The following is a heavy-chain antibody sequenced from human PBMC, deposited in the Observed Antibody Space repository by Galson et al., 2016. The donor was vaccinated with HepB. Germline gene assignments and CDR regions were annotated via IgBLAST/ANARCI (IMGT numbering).Heavy chain of an antibody. CDR2: AYYRSKRYD. V-gene: IGHV6-1*01. CDR1: GDSVASNSGA. CDR3: ARAKNGVHVDY. J-gene: IGHJ4*02. D-gene: IGHD1-1*01. Sequence: ISGDSVASNSGAWNWIRQSPSRGFEWLGRAYYRSKRYDDCAASVKSRIVINVDTSKNQFSLQLDSVTPEDTAVYYCARAKNGVHVDYWGQGTLVTVSS.